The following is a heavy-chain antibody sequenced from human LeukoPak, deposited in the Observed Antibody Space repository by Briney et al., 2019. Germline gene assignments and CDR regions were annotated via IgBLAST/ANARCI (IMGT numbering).Heavy chain of an antibody. CDR2: IYYSGST. CDR3: ARAVAGTGGAFDI. D-gene: IGHD6-19*01. CDR1: GGSISSYY. J-gene: IGHJ3*02. V-gene: IGHV4-59*01. Sequence: SETLSLTCTVSGGSISSYYWSWIRQPPGKGLEWIGYIYYSGSTNYNPSLKSRVTISVDTSKNHFSLKLSSVTAADTAVYYCARAVAGTGGAFDIWGQGTMVTVSS.